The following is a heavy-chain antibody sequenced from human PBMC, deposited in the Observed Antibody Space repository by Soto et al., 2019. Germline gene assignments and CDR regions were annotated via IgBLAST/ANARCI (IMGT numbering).Heavy chain of an antibody. V-gene: IGHV4-31*03. D-gene: IGHD5-18*01. CDR3: ARARGYSYGACDY. Sequence: QVQLQESGPGLVKPSQTLSLTCTVSGGSISRGGYYWSWIRQHPGKGLEWIGYIYYSGSTYYNPSLKSRVTISVDTSKNQFSLKLSSVTAADTAVYYCARARGYSYGACDYWGQGTLVTVSS. CDR2: IYYSGST. J-gene: IGHJ4*02. CDR1: GGSISRGGYY.